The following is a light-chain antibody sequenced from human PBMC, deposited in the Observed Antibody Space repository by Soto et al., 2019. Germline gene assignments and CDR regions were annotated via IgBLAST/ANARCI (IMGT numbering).Light chain of an antibody. CDR3: QQDNSYPWT. CDR2: KAS. V-gene: IGKV1-5*03. CDR1: QSISTW. Sequence: DIQMTQSPSTLSASVGDRVTITCRASQSISTWLAWYQQKPGKAPILLIYKASNLESGVPSRFSGSGSGTEFTLTISSLQPDDFAAYYCQQDNSYPWTFGQGTKVEIK. J-gene: IGKJ1*01.